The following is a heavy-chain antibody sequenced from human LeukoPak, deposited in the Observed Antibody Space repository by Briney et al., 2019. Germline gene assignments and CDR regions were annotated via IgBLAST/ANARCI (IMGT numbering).Heavy chain of an antibody. CDR3: AKEGAGRSNRYFQH. J-gene: IGHJ1*01. CDR1: GFTFSSYA. Sequence: PGGSLRLSCAASGFTFSSYAMNWVRQAPGKGLEWVSVISDSGDYTYYADSVKGRFTISRDNSKNTLYLQMNSLGAEDTAIYYCAKEGAGRSNRYFQHWGQGTLVTVSS. D-gene: IGHD2-15*01. V-gene: IGHV3-23*01. CDR2: ISDSGDYT.